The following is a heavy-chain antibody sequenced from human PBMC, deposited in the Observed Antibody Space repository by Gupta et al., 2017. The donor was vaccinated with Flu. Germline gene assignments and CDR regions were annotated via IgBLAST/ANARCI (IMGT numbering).Heavy chain of an antibody. CDR3: TTEREYSSSWHPFDY. V-gene: IGHV3-15*01. Sequence: EVQLVESGGGLVKPGGSLKLSCAASGFTFSNAWMSWVRQAPGKGLEWVGRLKSNTDGGTTDYAAPVKGRFTISRDDSKDTLFLQMNSLKTEDTAVYFCTTEREYSSSWHPFDYWGQGTLVTVSS. D-gene: IGHD6-13*01. J-gene: IGHJ4*02. CDR2: LKSNTDGGTT. CDR1: GFTFSNAW.